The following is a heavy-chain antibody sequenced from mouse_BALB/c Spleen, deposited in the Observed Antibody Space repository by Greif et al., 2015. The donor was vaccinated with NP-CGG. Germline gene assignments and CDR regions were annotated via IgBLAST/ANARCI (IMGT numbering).Heavy chain of an antibody. V-gene: IGHV14-3*02. CDR2: IDPANGNT. Sequence: VQLQQSGAELVKPGASVKLSCTASGFNIKDTYMHWVKQRPEQGLEWIGRIDPANGNTKYDPKFQGKATITADTSSNTAYLQLSSRTSEDTAVYYCARGFPYYAMDYWGQGTSVTVSS. CDR1: GFNIKDTY. CDR3: ARGFPYYAMDY. J-gene: IGHJ4*01.